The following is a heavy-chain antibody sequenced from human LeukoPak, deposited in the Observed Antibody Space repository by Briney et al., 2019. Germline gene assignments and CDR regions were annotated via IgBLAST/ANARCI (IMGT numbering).Heavy chain of an antibody. D-gene: IGHD6-13*01. CDR3: AKDSAYSSGWYYFDP. Sequence: GGSLRLSCAASGFTFSSYAMNWVRQAPGKGLEWVSGISGSGGSTYYAGSVKGRFTISRDNSKNTLYLQMNSLRAEDTAVYYCAKDSAYSSGWYYFDPWGQGILVTVSS. CDR1: GFTFSSYA. CDR2: ISGSGGST. J-gene: IGHJ4*02. V-gene: IGHV3-23*01.